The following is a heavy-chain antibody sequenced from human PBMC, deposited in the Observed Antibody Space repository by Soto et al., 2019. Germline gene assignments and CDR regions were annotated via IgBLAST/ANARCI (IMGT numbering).Heavy chain of an antibody. D-gene: IGHD2-2*01. J-gene: IGHJ5*02. Sequence: PSETLSLTCTVSGGSLKSGGYYWSWIRQHLGRGLEWIGYIYYTGRTYYNPSLESRVTFSVDTSKNQFSLKLSSVTAADTAVYYCARDVTSNTHCFDLWGHGTLVTVSS. CDR3: ARDVTSNTHCFDL. V-gene: IGHV4-31*02. CDR1: GGSLKSGGYY. CDR2: IYYTGRT.